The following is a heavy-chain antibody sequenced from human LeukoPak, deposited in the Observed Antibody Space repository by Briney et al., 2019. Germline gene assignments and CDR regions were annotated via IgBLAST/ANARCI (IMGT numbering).Heavy chain of an antibody. J-gene: IGHJ4*02. Sequence: GGSLRLSCAASGFPFSIYWMSWVRQAPGKGLEWVAVISYDGSNKYYADSVKGRFTISRDNSKNTLYLQMNSLRAEDTAVYYCAKVRNSGYSDFDYWGQGTLVTVSS. CDR2: ISYDGSNK. CDR1: GFPFSIYW. CDR3: AKVRNSGYSDFDY. V-gene: IGHV3-30*18. D-gene: IGHD5-12*01.